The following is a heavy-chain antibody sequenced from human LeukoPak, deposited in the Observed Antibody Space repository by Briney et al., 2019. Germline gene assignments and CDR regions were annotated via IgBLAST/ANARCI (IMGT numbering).Heavy chain of an antibody. CDR1: GFTFSSSD. CDR3: ARDLVGGWDDSSGYYYGYFDY. Sequence: GGSLRLSCAASGFTFSSSDMNWVRQAPGKGLEWVSFISSSSGTIYYADSVKGRFTMSRDKAKNSLYLQMNSLRDEDTAVYYCARDLVGGWDDSSGYYYGYFDYWGQGTLVTVSS. D-gene: IGHD3-22*01. J-gene: IGHJ4*02. CDR2: ISSSSGTI. V-gene: IGHV3-48*02.